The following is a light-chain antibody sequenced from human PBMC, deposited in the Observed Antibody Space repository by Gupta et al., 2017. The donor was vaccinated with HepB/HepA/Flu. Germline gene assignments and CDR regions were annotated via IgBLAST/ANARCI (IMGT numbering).Light chain of an antibody. CDR2: HVT. V-gene: IGLV2-14*03. J-gene: IGLJ3*02. CDR1: SSDIGAYNY. CDR3: NSDASSDTEV. Sequence: QSALTQPASVSGSPGQSITISCTGTSSDIGAYNYVSWYQHHPGKAPKLVIYHVTNRPSGVTRRFSGSKANNASSLTIAVHQEEEEDDYYCNSDASSDTEVFGGGTKLTVL.